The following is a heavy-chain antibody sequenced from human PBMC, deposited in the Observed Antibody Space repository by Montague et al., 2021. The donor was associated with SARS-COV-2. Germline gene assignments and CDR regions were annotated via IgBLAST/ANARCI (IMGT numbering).Heavy chain of an antibody. CDR1: GGSISSSSYY. CDR2: IYYSGST. D-gene: IGHD3-3*01. V-gene: IGHV4-39*01. CDR3: ARQKMGSVTIFGVVMHDRLFGP. J-gene: IGHJ5*02. Sequence: SETLYLTCTVSGGSISSSSYYWGWIRQPPGKGLEWIGNIYYSGSTYYNPSLKSRVTISVDTSKNQFSLKPSSVTAADTAVYYCARQKMGSVTIFGVVMHDRLFGPWGQGTLVTVSS.